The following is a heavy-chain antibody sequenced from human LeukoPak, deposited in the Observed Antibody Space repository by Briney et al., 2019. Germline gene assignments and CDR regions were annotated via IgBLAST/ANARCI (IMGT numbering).Heavy chain of an antibody. CDR1: GGSISSSSYY. Sequence: PSETLSLTCTVSGGSISSSSYYWGWIRQPPGQGLEWIGIIFYSGSAYYNPSLKSRVTISVDTSKNQFSLKLSSVTAADTAVYYCASSYDFWSGYYKVWGQGTLVTVSS. CDR2: IFYSGSA. V-gene: IGHV4-39*07. CDR3: ASSYDFWSGYYKV. J-gene: IGHJ4*02. D-gene: IGHD3-3*01.